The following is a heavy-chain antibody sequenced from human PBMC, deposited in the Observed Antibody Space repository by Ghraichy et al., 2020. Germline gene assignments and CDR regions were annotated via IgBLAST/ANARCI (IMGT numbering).Heavy chain of an antibody. CDR2: IYYSGST. D-gene: IGHD2-15*01. Sequence: SETLSLTCTVSGGSVSSGSYYWSWIRQPPGKGLEWIGNIYYSGSTNYNPSLKSRVTISVDTSKNQFSLKLSSVTAADTAVYYCARDTGRYCSGGSCYSEDGWFDPWGQGTLVTVSS. V-gene: IGHV4-61*01. J-gene: IGHJ5*02. CDR1: GGSVSSGSYY. CDR3: ARDTGRYCSGGSCYSEDGWFDP.